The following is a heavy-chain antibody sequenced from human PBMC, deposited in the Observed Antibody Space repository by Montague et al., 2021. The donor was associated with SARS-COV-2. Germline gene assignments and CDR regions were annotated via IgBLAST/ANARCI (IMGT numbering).Heavy chain of an antibody. Sequence: CAISGGSVSSNSAAWNWIRQSPSGGLEWLGRTYYGSKWYTDYAPSVKTRITITPDTSNNQFSLHLNFVTPGDTAVYYCAREGTVPGPRGIYFDDWGQGTLVTVSS. CDR2: TYYGSKWYT. CDR1: GGSVSSNSAA. CDR3: AREGTVPGPRGIYFDD. D-gene: IGHD1-1*01. J-gene: IGHJ4*02. V-gene: IGHV6-1*01.